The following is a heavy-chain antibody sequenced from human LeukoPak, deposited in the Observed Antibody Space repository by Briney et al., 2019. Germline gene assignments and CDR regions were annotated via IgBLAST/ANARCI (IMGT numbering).Heavy chain of an antibody. V-gene: IGHV3-53*04. CDR3: AQSEFIAVAGIGY. CDR1: GFTVSSNY. Sequence: QPGGSLRLSCAASGFTVSSNYMSWVRQAPGKGLEWVSVIYSGGSTYYADSVKGRFTISRHNSKNTLYLQMNSLRAVDTAVYYCAQSEFIAVAGIGYWGQGTLVTVSS. CDR2: IYSGGST. J-gene: IGHJ4*02. D-gene: IGHD6-19*01.